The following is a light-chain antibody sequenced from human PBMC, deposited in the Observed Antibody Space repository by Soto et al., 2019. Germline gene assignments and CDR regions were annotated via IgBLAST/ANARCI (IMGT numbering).Light chain of an antibody. V-gene: IGKV3-20*01. Sequence: VLTQSPGTLSLSPGERATLSCRTSQSISSSYLAWYHQKPGQAPRLLIYGASTRVTGIPDRFSGSGSATDFTLTISRLEPEDFAVDYCQRYGSSAITFGQGTRLAIK. CDR2: GAS. CDR3: QRYGSSAIT. J-gene: IGKJ5*01. CDR1: QSISSSY.